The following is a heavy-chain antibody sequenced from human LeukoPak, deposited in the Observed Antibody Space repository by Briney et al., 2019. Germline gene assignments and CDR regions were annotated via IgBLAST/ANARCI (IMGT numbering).Heavy chain of an antibody. V-gene: IGHV3-7*01. Sequence: GGSLRLSRAASGFTFSSYWMSWVRQAPGKGLEWVANIKQDGSEKYYVDSVKGRFTISRDNAKNSLYLQMNSLRAEDTAVYYCARDSSGLPFDYWGQGTLVTVSS. J-gene: IGHJ4*02. CDR1: GFTFSSYW. CDR3: ARDSSGLPFDY. D-gene: IGHD6-19*01. CDR2: IKQDGSEK.